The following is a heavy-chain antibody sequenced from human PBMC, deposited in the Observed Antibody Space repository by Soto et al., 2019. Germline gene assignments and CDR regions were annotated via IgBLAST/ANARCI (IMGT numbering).Heavy chain of an antibody. J-gene: IGHJ4*02. CDR1: GFTFSLYS. V-gene: IGHV3-21*01. Sequence: GGSLRLSCAASGFTFSLYSMIWVRQAPGKGLEWVASITSSSYIYYEDSLKGRFTISRDNAKNSLFLQLDSLRAEDTAVYFCVRARSTDSRPDYWGQGTLVTVSS. CDR2: ITSSSYI. D-gene: IGHD3-22*01. CDR3: VRARSTDSRPDY.